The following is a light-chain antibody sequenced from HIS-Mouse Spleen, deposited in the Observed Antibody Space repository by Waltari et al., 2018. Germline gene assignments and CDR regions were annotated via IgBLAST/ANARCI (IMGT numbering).Light chain of an antibody. CDR2: EVS. CDR1: SSDVGGYNY. Sequence: QSALTQPRSVSGSPGQSVTISCTGTSSDVGGYNYVSWYQQHPGTAPKLMIYEVSNRPSGVPDRFSGSKSGNTASLTISGLQAEDEADYYCSSYTSSSTVFGTGTKVTVL. J-gene: IGLJ1*01. CDR3: SSYTSSSTV. V-gene: IGLV2-18*02.